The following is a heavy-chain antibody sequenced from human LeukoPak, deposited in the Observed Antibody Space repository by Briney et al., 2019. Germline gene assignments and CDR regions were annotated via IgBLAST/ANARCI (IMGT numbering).Heavy chain of an antibody. J-gene: IGHJ4*02. CDR2: ISPSGGIT. CDR3: AQKTSGSYIYY. V-gene: IGHV3-23*01. CDR1: GFIFRSHG. Sequence: GGSLRLSCAASGFIFRSHGMNWVRQAPGKGLEWVSGISPSGGITYYADSVKGRFTVSRDNSKNTVYLQMDSLRFEDAAVYYCAQKTSGSYIYYWGQGTLVTVSS. D-gene: IGHD3-10*01.